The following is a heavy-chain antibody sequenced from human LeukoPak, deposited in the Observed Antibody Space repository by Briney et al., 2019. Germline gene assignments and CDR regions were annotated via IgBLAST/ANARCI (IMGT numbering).Heavy chain of an antibody. V-gene: IGHV3-7*01. CDR2: IKQDGSEK. CDR1: GFTFSNAW. CDR3: ARHGYYDFWEDDYFDY. D-gene: IGHD3-3*01. Sequence: GGSLRLSCAASGFTFSNAWMSWVRQAPGKGLEWVANIKQDGSEKYYVDSVKGRFTISRDNAKNSLYLQMNSLRAEDTAVYYCARHGYYDFWEDDYFDYWGQGTLVTVSS. J-gene: IGHJ4*02.